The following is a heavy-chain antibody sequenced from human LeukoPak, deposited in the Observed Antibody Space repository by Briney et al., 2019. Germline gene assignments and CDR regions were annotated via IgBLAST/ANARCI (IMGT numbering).Heavy chain of an antibody. CDR1: GGSVSSSNHH. J-gene: IGHJ4*02. CDR2: FFSTGRT. CDR3: ASSPGSSTSWYHFDN. Sequence: PSETLSLTCNVSGGSVSSSNHHWAWIRQSPGMGLEWVGTFFSTGRTSQNPDPSLKGRVTLSVDTSRNQFSLQLRSLTAADTAIFYCASSPGSSTSWYHFDNWGQGTLVTV. V-gene: IGHV4-39*01. D-gene: IGHD6-13*01.